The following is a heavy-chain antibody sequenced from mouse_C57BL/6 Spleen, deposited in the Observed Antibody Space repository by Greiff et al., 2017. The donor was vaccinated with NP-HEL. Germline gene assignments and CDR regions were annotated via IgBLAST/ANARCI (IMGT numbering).Heavy chain of an antibody. CDR3: ARWGYGSSPWFAY. Sequence: QVQLQQPGAELVKPGASVKMSCKASGYTFTSYWITWVKQRPGQGLVWIGDIYPGSGSTTYNEKFKSKATLTVDTSSSTAYMQLSSLTSEDSAVYYCARWGYGSSPWFAYWGQGTLVTVSA. CDR2: IYPGSGST. J-gene: IGHJ3*01. V-gene: IGHV1-55*01. CDR1: GYTFTSYW. D-gene: IGHD1-1*01.